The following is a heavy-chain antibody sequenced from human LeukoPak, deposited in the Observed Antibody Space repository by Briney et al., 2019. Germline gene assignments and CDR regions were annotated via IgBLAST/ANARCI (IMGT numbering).Heavy chain of an antibody. J-gene: IGHJ4*02. CDR3: ARDHQYDFDY. Sequence: ASVKVSCKASGYTFSSHGVSWVRQAPGQGLEWMGWIGAYNGSTNYAQNLQGRVTMTTDTSTSTAYMELRSLRSDDTAVYYCARDHQYDFDYWGQGTLVTVSS. CDR2: IGAYNGST. V-gene: IGHV1-18*01. D-gene: IGHD2-2*01. CDR1: GYTFSSHG.